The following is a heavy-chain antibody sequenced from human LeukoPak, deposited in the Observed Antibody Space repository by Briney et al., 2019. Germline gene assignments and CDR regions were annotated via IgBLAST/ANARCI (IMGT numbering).Heavy chain of an antibody. CDR3: ARDWXVGDSSGYYNYYYYMDV. J-gene: IGHJ6*03. Sequence: SETLSLTCTVSGGSISSYYWSWIRQPPGKGLEWIGYIYYSGSTNYNPSLKSRVTISVDTSKNQFSLKLSSVTAADTAVYYCARDWXVGDSSGYYNYYYYMDVWXKGTXXTVS. D-gene: IGHD3-22*01. CDR2: IYYSGST. V-gene: IGHV4-59*01. CDR1: GGSISSYY.